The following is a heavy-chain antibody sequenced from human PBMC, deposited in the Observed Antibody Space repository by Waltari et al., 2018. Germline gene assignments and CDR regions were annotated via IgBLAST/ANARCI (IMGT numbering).Heavy chain of an antibody. CDR1: GYTFTSYG. CDR3: ARDRGPSAVTSFDS. CDR2: ISGYNGNI. V-gene: IGHV1-18*01. D-gene: IGHD4-17*01. Sequence: QLMQSGAEVKKPGASVRVSCKASGYTFTSYGINWVRRAPGRGLEWMGWISGYNGNINYAQSLQGRISMTTDTSTSTAYMELRSLTSDDTAVYYCARDRGPSAVTSFDSWGQGTLVTVSP. J-gene: IGHJ4*02.